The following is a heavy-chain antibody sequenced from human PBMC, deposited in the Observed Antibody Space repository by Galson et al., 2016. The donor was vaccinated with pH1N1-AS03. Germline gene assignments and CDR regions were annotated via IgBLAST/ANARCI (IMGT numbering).Heavy chain of an antibody. D-gene: IGHD1-26*01. V-gene: IGHV3-48*03. CDR1: GFPFSGYE. Sequence: SLRLSCAASGFPFSGYEMNWVRQAPGKGLEWISYISYSGDIENYADSVKGRFSISRDNAKNSLYLQMSALRPEDTAVYYCVRPSSGSFRYWGPGTLVTVSS. CDR3: VRPSSGSFRY. J-gene: IGHJ4*02. CDR2: ISYSGDIE.